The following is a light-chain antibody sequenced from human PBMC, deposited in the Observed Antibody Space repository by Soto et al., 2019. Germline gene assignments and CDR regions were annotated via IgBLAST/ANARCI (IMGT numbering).Light chain of an antibody. CDR2: AAS. J-gene: IGKJ3*01. Sequence: DIQMTQSPSSLSASVGDRVTITCRASQGISNYIAWYQQKPGKAPKLLIYAASTLQSGVPSWFSGSGSGTDFTLTINSLQPEDVATYSCPQYSSVPLFGTGTKVDIK. CDR1: QGISNY. V-gene: IGKV1-27*01. CDR3: PQYSSVPL.